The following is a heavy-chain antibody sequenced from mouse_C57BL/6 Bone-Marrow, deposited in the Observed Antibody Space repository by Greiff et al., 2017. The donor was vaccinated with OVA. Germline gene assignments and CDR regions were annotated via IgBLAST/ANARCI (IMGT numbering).Heavy chain of an antibody. J-gene: IGHJ3*01. V-gene: IGHV1-26*01. CDR3: ALRGFAY. CDR2: INPNNGGT. CDR1: GYTFTDYY. Sequence: EVQLQQSGPELVKPGASVKISCKASGYTFTDYYMNWVKQIPGTSLEWIGDINPNNGGTCYNQKFKGKATLTVDKSSSTAYMELRILTSEDCAVYYCALRGFAYWGQGTLVTVSA. D-gene: IGHD2-12*01.